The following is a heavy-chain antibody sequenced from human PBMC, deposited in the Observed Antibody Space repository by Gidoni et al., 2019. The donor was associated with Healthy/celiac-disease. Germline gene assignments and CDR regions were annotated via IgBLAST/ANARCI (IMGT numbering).Heavy chain of an antibody. J-gene: IGHJ6*02. D-gene: IGHD3-3*01. CDR1: GGSFSGYY. V-gene: IGHV4-34*01. CDR3: ARATVGITIFGVTKNYGMDV. CDR2: INHSGST. Sequence: QVQLQQWGAGLLQPSETLSLTCAVYGGSFSGYYWSGIRQPPGKGLEWIGEINHSGSTNYNHSLKSRVTISGDTSKNQFSLKLSSVTAEETAVCYCARATVGITIFGVTKNYGMDVWGQGTTVTVSS.